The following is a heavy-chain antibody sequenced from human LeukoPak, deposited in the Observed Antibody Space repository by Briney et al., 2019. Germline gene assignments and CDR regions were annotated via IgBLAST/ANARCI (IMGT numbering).Heavy chain of an antibody. D-gene: IGHD7-27*01. CDR2: IFHSGST. CDR1: AGCLSSSRSYY. CDR3: ARQQTANWGSPFDC. Sequence: RSETLSLTCTLSAGCLSSSRSYYWGWIRQPPGKGLEWIGSIFHSGSTYYNPALKSRVTISVDTSKNQFSLKLSSVTAADTAVYYCARQQTANWGSPFDCWGQGTLVTVSS. V-gene: IGHV4-39*01. J-gene: IGHJ4*02.